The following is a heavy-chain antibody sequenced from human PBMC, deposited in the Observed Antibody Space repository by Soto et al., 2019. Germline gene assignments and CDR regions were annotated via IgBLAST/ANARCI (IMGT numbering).Heavy chain of an antibody. CDR1: GGSISSYY. CDR2: IYYSGST. J-gene: IGHJ6*02. CDR3: ARVGDLDCSGGSCYSSFYGMDV. D-gene: IGHD2-15*01. V-gene: IGHV4-59*01. Sequence: PSETLSLTCTVSGGSISSYYWSWIRQPPGKGLEWIGYIYYSGSTNYNPSLKSRVTISVDTSKNQFSLKLSSVTAADTAVYYCARVGDLDCSGGSCYSSFYGMDVWGQGTTVTVSS.